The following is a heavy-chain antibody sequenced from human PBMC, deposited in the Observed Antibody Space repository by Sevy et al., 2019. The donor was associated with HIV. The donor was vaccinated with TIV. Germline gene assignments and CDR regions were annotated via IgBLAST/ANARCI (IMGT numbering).Heavy chain of an antibody. D-gene: IGHD3-3*01. CDR1: GFTFGNNW. V-gene: IGHV3-7*01. CDR3: ARDRGAYYSSDVFDL. J-gene: IGHJ3*01. Sequence: GGSLRLSCAGSGFTFGNNWMTWVRQAPGKGLEWVASIKPDGSEKNYVDSVKGRLTISRDNAKNSVFLQMGSLRAEDAAVYYCARDRGAYYSSDVFDLWGQGTMVTVSS. CDR2: IKPDGSEK.